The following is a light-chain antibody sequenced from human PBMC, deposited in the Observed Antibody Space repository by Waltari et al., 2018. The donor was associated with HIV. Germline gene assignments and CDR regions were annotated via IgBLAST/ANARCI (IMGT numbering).Light chain of an antibody. Sequence: QSVLTQPPSVSGAPGQRVTISCTGSSSNIGAGYDVHWYQQLPGTAPKLLIYGNNNRPSGVPDRFSGSSSGTSASLAVTGLQAEDGADYYCQAYDSSLSGYVFGTGTKVTVL. J-gene: IGLJ1*01. V-gene: IGLV1-40*01. CDR2: GNN. CDR1: SSNIGAGYD. CDR3: QAYDSSLSGYV.